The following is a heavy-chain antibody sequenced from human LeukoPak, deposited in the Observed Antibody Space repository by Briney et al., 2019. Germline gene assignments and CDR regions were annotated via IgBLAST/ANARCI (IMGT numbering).Heavy chain of an antibody. CDR1: GFTFCSYG. CDR3: AKDPHDYGGNSPYYFDY. Sequence: PGGSLRLSCAASGFTFCSYGMHWVRQAQGKGLEWGAVISYDGSNKYYADSVKGRFTISRDNSKNTLYLQMNSLRAEDTAVYYCAKDPHDYGGNSPYYFDYWGQGTLVTVSS. J-gene: IGHJ4*02. V-gene: IGHV3-30*18. D-gene: IGHD4-23*01. CDR2: ISYDGSNK.